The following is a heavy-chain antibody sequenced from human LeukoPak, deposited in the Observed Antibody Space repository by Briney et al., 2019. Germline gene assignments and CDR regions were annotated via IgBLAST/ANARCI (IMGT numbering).Heavy chain of an antibody. CDR1: GFTFSSYA. CDR2: ISGGGTIT. J-gene: IGHJ3*02. D-gene: IGHD2-2*01. V-gene: IGHV3-23*01. CDR3: ANPILDCSSTSCYLDAFDI. Sequence: GGSLRLSCAASGFTFSSYAMSWVRQAPGKGLEWVSAISGGGTITYYADSVKGRFTISRDNSRTTLYLQMKSLRAEDTAVYYCANPILDCSSTSCYLDAFDIWGQGTMVSVSS.